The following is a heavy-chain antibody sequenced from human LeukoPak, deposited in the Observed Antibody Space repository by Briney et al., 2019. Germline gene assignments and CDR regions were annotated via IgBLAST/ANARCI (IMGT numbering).Heavy chain of an antibody. J-gene: IGHJ4*02. CDR1: GFTFSSYA. CDR2: ISGSGGST. D-gene: IGHD3-16*02. Sequence: GASLRLSCAASGFTFSSYAMNWVRQAPGKGLEWVSAISGSGGSTYYADSVKGRFTISRDNSKNTLYLQMNSLRDEDTAVYYCAKVSCDYVWGSYRCPFDYWGQGTLVTVSS. CDR3: AKVSCDYVWGSYRCPFDY. V-gene: IGHV3-23*01.